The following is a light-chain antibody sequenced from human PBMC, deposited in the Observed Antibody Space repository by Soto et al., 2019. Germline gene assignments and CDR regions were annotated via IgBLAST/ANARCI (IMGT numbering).Light chain of an antibody. CDR3: QTWGTGSAIVV. V-gene: IGLV4-69*01. CDR2: VNSGGSH. CDR1: SGHSNYA. Sequence: QSVLTQSPSASASLGASVKLTCTLSSGHSNYAIAWHQQQPEKGPRYLMKVNSGGSHIKGDGIPDRFSGSSSGAERYLFIASLQSEEEADYCCQTWGTGSAIVVFGGGTQLTVL. J-gene: IGLJ7*01.